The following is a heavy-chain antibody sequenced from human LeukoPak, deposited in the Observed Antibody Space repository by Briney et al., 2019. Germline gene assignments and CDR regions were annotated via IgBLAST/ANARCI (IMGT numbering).Heavy chain of an antibody. CDR3: ARGRGYRTTGTTTRYYFDY. CDR2: ISYSGRT. Sequence: SETLSLTCTVSGDSISSHYWSWIRQPPGKGLEWIGYISYSGRTNYNPSLKSRVTISGDTSKNQFSLKLSSVTAADTAVYYCARGRGYRTTGTTTRYYFDYWGQGTLVTVSS. V-gene: IGHV4-59*11. D-gene: IGHD1-1*01. J-gene: IGHJ4*02. CDR1: GDSISSHY.